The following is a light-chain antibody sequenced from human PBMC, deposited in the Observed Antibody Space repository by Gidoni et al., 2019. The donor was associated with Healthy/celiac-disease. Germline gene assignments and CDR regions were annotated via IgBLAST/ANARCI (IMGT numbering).Light chain of an antibody. CDR2: GAS. Sequence: EIVLTQSPATLSVSPGERATLSCRASQSVSSNLAWYQQKPGQAPRLLIYGASTRATVIPARLSGSGSGREFTLTISSLQYEDFAVYYCQQYNNWTPWTFGQGTKVEIK. CDR3: QQYNNWTPWT. V-gene: IGKV3-15*01. CDR1: QSVSSN. J-gene: IGKJ1*01.